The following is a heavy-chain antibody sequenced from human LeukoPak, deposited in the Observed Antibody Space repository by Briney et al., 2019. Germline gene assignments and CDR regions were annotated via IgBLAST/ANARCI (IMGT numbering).Heavy chain of an antibody. D-gene: IGHD2-15*01. Sequence: PGGSLRLSCAASGFTVSSNYMSWVRQAPGKGLEWVSVIYSGGSTYYADSVKGRFIISRDNSKNTLYLQMNSLRAEDTAVYYCARDCSGGSCYSGFDYWGQGTLVTVSS. CDR1: GFTVSSNY. V-gene: IGHV3-53*01. CDR2: IYSGGST. CDR3: ARDCSGGSCYSGFDY. J-gene: IGHJ4*02.